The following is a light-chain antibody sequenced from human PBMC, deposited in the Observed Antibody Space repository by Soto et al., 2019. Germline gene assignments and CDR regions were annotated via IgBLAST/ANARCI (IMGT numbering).Light chain of an antibody. CDR2: STN. CDR3: SSYTSITTYV. Sequence: QAVVTQEPSFSVSPGGTITVTCGLSSGSVSASNYPTWYQQTLGQAPRTLIESTNSRSSGVPDRFSGSILGNKAALTITGAQADDESDYYCSSYTSITTYVFGTGTKVTVL. CDR1: SGSVSASNY. J-gene: IGLJ1*01. V-gene: IGLV8-61*01.